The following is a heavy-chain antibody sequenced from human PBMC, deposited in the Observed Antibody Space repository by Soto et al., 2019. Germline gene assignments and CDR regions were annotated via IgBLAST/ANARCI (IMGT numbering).Heavy chain of an antibody. J-gene: IGHJ3*02. CDR2: ISWDGGST. CDR3: AKVKVAGRKRDAFDI. D-gene: IGHD6-19*01. Sequence: GGSLRLSCAASGFTFDDYAMHWVRQAPGKGLEWVSLISWDGGSTYYADSVKGRFTISRDNSKNSLYLQMNSLRAEDTALYYCAKVKVAGRKRDAFDIWGQGTMVTVSS. CDR1: GFTFDDYA. V-gene: IGHV3-43D*03.